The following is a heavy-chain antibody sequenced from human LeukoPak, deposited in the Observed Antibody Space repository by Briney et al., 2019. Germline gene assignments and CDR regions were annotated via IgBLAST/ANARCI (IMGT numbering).Heavy chain of an antibody. CDR1: GYTFTSYG. Sequence: GSSVKVSCKASGYTFTSYGISWVRQAPGQGLEWMGWISAYNGNTNYAQKLQGRVTMTTDTSTSTAYMELRSLRSDDTAVYYCARDLSYDSSGYYRNEAFDIWGQGTMVTVSS. J-gene: IGHJ3*02. CDR2: ISAYNGNT. D-gene: IGHD3-22*01. V-gene: IGHV1-18*01. CDR3: ARDLSYDSSGYYRNEAFDI.